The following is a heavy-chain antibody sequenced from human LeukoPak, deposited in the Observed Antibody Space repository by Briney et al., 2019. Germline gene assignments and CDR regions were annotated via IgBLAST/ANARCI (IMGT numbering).Heavy chain of an antibody. J-gene: IGHJ6*02. V-gene: IGHV3-30*18. Sequence: GGSLRLSCAASGFTFSSYEMNWVRLAPGKGLEWVAVILSDGTNKYFADSVKGRFTISRDNSKNTLYLQMNSLRAEDTAVYYCAKDCGGDCYSYYYYYGMDVWGQGTTVAVSS. CDR1: GFTFSSYE. D-gene: IGHD2-21*02. CDR3: AKDCGGDCYSYYYYYGMDV. CDR2: ILSDGTNK.